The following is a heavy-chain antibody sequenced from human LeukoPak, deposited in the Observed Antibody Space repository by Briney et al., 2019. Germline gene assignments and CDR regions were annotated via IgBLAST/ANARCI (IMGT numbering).Heavy chain of an antibody. J-gene: IGHJ4*02. V-gene: IGHV1-2*06. CDR3: ARDLSSTPNWEFDY. CDR2: INSNSGGT. Sequence: ASVKVSCKTSGYSFVGYFIHWVRQAPGQGLQWMGRINSNSGGTEYEPGFQGRVTMTRDTSISTAYVEVSTLISDDTAVYYCARDLSSTPNWEFDYWGQGTQVTVSS. CDR1: GYSFVGYF. D-gene: IGHD1-26*01.